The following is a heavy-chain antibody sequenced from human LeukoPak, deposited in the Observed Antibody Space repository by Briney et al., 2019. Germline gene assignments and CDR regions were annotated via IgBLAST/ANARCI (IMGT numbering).Heavy chain of an antibody. V-gene: IGHV3-48*04. CDR3: ARDPEVTAIPYYYYGMDV. J-gene: IGHJ6*02. CDR2: ISSSSSTI. CDR1: GFTFSSYS. Sequence: PGGSLRLSCAASGFTFSSYSMNWVRQAPGKGLEWVSYISSSSSTIYYADSVKGRFTISRDNAKNSLYLQMNSLRAEDTAVYYCARDPEVTAIPYYYYGMDVWGQGTTVTVSS. D-gene: IGHD2-21*02.